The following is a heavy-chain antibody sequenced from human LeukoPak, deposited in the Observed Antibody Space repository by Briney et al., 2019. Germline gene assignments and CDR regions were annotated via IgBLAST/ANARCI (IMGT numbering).Heavy chain of an antibody. D-gene: IGHD4-23*01. J-gene: IGHJ6*02. CDR2: IYYSGST. Sequence: SETLSLTCTVSGGSISSYSWSWIRQPPGKGLEWIGYIYYSGSTNYNPSLKSRVTISIDTSKNQFSLKLSSVTAADTAVYYCVRKLGVWGQGTTVTVSS. V-gene: IGHV4-59*08. CDR1: GGSISSYS. CDR3: VRKLGV.